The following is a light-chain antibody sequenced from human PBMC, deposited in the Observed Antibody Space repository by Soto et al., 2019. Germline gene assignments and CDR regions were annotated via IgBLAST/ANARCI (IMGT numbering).Light chain of an antibody. J-gene: IGLJ1*01. Sequence: QSALPQPASVSGSPGQSITISCTGTGSDIGAYNYVSWYQQHPGKAPKLIIYGAYHRPSGVSTRFSASKSAYTASLTISGLQAEDEADYYCSSFTTTYFYVFGPGTKVTVL. V-gene: IGLV2-14*01. CDR1: GSDIGAYNY. CDR3: SSFTTTYFYV. CDR2: GAY.